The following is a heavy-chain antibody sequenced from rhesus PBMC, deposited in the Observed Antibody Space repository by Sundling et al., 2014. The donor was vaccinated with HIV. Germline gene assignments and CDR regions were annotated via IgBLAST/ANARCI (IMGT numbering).Heavy chain of an antibody. CDR1: GGSISSASG. J-gene: IGHJ6*01. CDR3: ARAPGRYYGLDS. V-gene: IGHV4-127*01. CDR2: IGGSSGNT. Sequence: QVQLQESGPGLVKPSETLSLSCAVSGGSISSASGWSWIRQPPGKGLEWIGYIGGSSGNTKYNPSLKSRVTISKDTSKNQFSLKLSSVTAADTAVYYCARAPGRYYGLDSWGQGVVVTVSS.